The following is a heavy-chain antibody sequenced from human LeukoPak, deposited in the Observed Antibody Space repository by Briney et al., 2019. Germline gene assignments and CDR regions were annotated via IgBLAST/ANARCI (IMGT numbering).Heavy chain of an antibody. CDR1: GFTFSSYA. Sequence: GGSLRLSCAASGFTFSSYAMHWVRQAPGKGLEWVAVISYDGSNKYYADSVKGRFTISRDNAKNSLYLQMNSLRAEDTAVYYCARCITMVRGVIGYWGQGTLVTVSS. J-gene: IGHJ4*02. CDR3: ARCITMVRGVIGY. D-gene: IGHD3-10*01. V-gene: IGHV3-30*04. CDR2: ISYDGSNK.